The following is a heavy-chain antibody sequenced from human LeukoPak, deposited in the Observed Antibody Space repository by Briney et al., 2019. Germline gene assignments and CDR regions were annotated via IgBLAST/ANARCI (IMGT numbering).Heavy chain of an antibody. CDR1: GFTFSSYG. J-gene: IGHJ1*01. CDR3: AKTCDSSGYVYFQH. V-gene: IGHV3-30*18. Sequence: PGGSLRLSCAASGFTFSSYGMHWVRQAPGKGLEWVAVISYDGSNKYYADSVKGRFTISRDNSKNTLYLQMNSLRAEDTAVYYCAKTCDSSGYVYFQHWGQGTLVTVSS. D-gene: IGHD3-22*01. CDR2: ISYDGSNK.